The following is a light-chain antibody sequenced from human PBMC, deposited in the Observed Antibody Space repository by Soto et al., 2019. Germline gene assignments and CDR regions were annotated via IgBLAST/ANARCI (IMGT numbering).Light chain of an antibody. CDR1: QSVSIY. CDR2: DAS. J-gene: IGKJ5*01. Sequence: IVLTQSPATLSLSPWERATLSCRASQSVSIYLAWYQQKPGQAPRLLTYDASNRATGIPARFSGSGSGTDFTLTISSLEPEDFAVYYCQQRSNWPPEITFGQGTRLE. V-gene: IGKV3-11*01. CDR3: QQRSNWPPEIT.